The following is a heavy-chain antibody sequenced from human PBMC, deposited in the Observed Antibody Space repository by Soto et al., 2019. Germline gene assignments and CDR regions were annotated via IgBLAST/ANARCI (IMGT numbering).Heavy chain of an antibody. Sequence: SETLSLTCTVSGGSISSSSYYWGWIRQPPGKGLEWIGSIYYSGSTYYNPSLKSRVTISVETSKNQFSLKLSSVTAADTAVYYCVRAITTCGVEDNWVDPWGQGTLVT. V-gene: IGHV4-39*01. CDR3: VRAITTCGVEDNWVDP. CDR2: IYYSGST. CDR1: GGSISSSSYY. J-gene: IGHJ5*02. D-gene: IGHD3-3*01.